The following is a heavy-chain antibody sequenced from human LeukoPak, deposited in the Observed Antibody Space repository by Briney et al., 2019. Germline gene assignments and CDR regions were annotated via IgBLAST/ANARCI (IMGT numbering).Heavy chain of an antibody. J-gene: IGHJ6*03. Sequence: KASETLSLTCTVSGGSISSYYWSWIRQPPGKGLEWIGEINHSGSTNYNPSLKSRVTISVDTSKNQFSLRLSSVTAADTAVYYCARHYGDDSSGYSYYYYYMDVWGKGTTVTISS. V-gene: IGHV4-34*01. CDR3: ARHYGDDSSGYSYYYYYMDV. D-gene: IGHD3-22*01. CDR2: INHSGST. CDR1: GGSISSYY.